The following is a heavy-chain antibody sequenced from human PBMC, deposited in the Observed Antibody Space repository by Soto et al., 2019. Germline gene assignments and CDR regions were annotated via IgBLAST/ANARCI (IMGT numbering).Heavy chain of an antibody. CDR1: GFTFSSSE. CDR2: ISSSGNTV. D-gene: IGHD2-15*01. J-gene: IGHJ4*02. V-gene: IGHV3-48*03. Sequence: EVQLVESGGGLVQPGGSLRVSCAASGFTFSSSEMNWVRQAPGKGLEWVSYISSSGNTVYYADSVKGRFTFSRDNAKNSLYLQMNSLRAEDMAVYYCARVGRYCSGGSCYSLLDYWGQGTLVTVSS. CDR3: ARVGRYCSGGSCYSLLDY.